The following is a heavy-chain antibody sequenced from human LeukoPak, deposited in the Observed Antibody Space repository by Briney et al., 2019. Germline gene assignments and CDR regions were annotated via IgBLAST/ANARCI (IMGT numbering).Heavy chain of an antibody. Sequence: ASVKVSCKASGYTFTGYYMHWVRQDPGQGLEWMGWINPNSGGTNYAQKFQGRVTMTRDTSISTAYMELSRLRSDDTAVYYCARDIRISNWNYGHYGMDVWGQGTTVTVSS. D-gene: IGHD1-7*01. CDR1: GYTFTGYY. J-gene: IGHJ6*02. V-gene: IGHV1-2*02. CDR3: ARDIRISNWNYGHYGMDV. CDR2: INPNSGGT.